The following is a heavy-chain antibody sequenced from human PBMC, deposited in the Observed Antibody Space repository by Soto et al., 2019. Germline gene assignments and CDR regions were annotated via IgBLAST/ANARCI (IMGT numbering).Heavy chain of an antibody. CDR2: ISPANADK. V-gene: IGHV1-18*01. CDR1: GYTFITSG. Sequence: QVELIQSGPEVKRPGTSVKVSCKASGYTFITSGINWVRQTPGQSLEWVGWISPANADKKYAQKFKARVTLTSETSTDTVYMELTNLRSDDTAVYFCARGRYFATTHRQWWYFDFWGRGTPVTVSS. J-gene: IGHJ2*01. CDR3: ARGRYFATTHRQWWYFDF. D-gene: IGHD6-19*01.